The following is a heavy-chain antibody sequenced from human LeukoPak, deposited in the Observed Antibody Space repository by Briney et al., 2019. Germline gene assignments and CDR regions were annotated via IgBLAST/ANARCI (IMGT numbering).Heavy chain of an antibody. D-gene: IGHD5-18*01. V-gene: IGHV4-59*01. CDR1: GGSISSYY. Sequence: SETPSLTCTVSGGSISSYYWSWIRQPPGKGLEWIGYIYYSGSTNYNPSLKSRVTISVDTSKNQFSLKLSSVTAADTAVYYCARENHVGYSYGFDYWGQGTLVTVSS. CDR2: IYYSGST. CDR3: ARENHVGYSYGFDY. J-gene: IGHJ4*02.